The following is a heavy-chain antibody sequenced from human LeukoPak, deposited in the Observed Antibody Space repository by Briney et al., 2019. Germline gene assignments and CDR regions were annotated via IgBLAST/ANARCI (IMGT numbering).Heavy chain of an antibody. CDR2: IYSGGST. Sequence: GGSLRLSCAASGFTISSNYMSWVRQAPGKGLEWVSLIYSGGSTYYADSVKGRFTISRDNSKNTLYLQMNSLRAEDTAVYYCAKGYSYAYDYWGQGTLVTVSS. D-gene: IGHD5-18*01. CDR3: AKGYSYAYDY. V-gene: IGHV3-53*01. J-gene: IGHJ4*02. CDR1: GFTISSNY.